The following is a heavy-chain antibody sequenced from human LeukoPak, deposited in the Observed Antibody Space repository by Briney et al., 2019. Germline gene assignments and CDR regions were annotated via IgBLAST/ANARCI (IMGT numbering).Heavy chain of an antibody. D-gene: IGHD6-19*01. CDR2: IYYSGST. CDR1: GGSISSYY. Sequence: SQTLSLTCTVSGGSISSYYWSWIRQPPGKGLEWIGYIYYSGSTNYNPSLKSRVTISVDTSKNQFSLKLSSVTAADTAVYYCARVLAVAGTEYFQHWGQGTLVTVSS. CDR3: ARVLAVAGTEYFQH. V-gene: IGHV4-59*01. J-gene: IGHJ1*01.